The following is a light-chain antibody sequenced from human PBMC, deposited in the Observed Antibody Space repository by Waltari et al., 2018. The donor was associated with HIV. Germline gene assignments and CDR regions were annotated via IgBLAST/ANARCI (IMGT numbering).Light chain of an antibody. V-gene: IGKV1-12*01. Sequence: DIQMTQSPSSVSASIGDRVTITCRASQIINNWLSWYQHKPGTAPIPLISATSNLRSGIPVRFSGSGSGTNFTLTISSLQPEDFATYFCQQAHSLPWTFGQGTKVEMK. CDR2: ATS. CDR1: QIINNW. CDR3: QQAHSLPWT. J-gene: IGKJ1*01.